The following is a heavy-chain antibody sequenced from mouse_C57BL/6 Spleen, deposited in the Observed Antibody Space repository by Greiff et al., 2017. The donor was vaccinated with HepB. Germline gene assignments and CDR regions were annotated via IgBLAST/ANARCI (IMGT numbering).Heavy chain of an antibody. CDR2: INPYNGDT. V-gene: IGHV1-20*01. J-gene: IGHJ1*03. Sequence: EVQLQQSGPELVKPGDSVKISCKASGYSFTGYFMNWVMQSHGKSLEWIGRINPYNGDTFYNQKFKGKATLTVDKSSSTAHMELRSLTSEDSAVYYCARRNSYWYFDVWGTWTTVTVSS. D-gene: IGHD5-2*01. CDR3: ARRNSYWYFDV. CDR1: GYSFTGYF.